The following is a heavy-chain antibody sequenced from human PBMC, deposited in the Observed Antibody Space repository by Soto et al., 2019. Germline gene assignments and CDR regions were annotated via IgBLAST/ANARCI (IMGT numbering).Heavy chain of an antibody. Sequence: QVQLQESGPGLVKPSQTLSLTCTVSGGSISSGDYYWSWIRQPPGKGLERIGYIYYSGSTYYNPSLKSRVTISVDTSKNQFSLKLSSVTAADTAVYYCARGLIAARPGNWFDPWGQGTLVTVSS. CDR3: ARGLIAARPGNWFDP. CDR1: GGSISSGDYY. V-gene: IGHV4-30-4*01. J-gene: IGHJ5*02. D-gene: IGHD6-6*01. CDR2: IYYSGST.